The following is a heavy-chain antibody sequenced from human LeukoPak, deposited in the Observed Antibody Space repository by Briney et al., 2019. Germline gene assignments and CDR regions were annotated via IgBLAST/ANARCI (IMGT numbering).Heavy chain of an antibody. Sequence: PGGSLRLSCAASGFTFSSYAMSWVRQAPGKRLEWVSAISGSGGSTYYADSVKGRFTISRDNSKNTLYLQMNSLRAEDTAVYYCAKGGYGYSSSWDFDYWGQGTLVTVSS. V-gene: IGHV3-23*01. D-gene: IGHD6-13*01. CDR2: ISGSGGST. CDR1: GFTFSSYA. CDR3: AKGGYGYSSSWDFDY. J-gene: IGHJ4*02.